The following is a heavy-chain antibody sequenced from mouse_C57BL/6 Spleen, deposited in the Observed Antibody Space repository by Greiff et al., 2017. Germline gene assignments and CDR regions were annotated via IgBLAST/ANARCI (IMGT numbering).Heavy chain of an antibody. CDR1: GFTFSDYY. D-gene: IGHD1-1*01. Sequence: EVQLVESEGGLVQPGSSMKLSCTASGFTFSDYYMAWVRQVPEKGLEWVANINYDGSSTYYLDSLKSRFIISRDNAKNILYLQMSSLKSEDTATYYCAREITTVVATRYFDVWGTGTTVTVSS. CDR2: INYDGSST. CDR3: AREITTVVATRYFDV. J-gene: IGHJ1*03. V-gene: IGHV5-16*01.